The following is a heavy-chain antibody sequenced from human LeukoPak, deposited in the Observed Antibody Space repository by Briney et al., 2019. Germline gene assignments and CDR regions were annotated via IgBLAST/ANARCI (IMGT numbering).Heavy chain of an antibody. CDR1: GFTFSSYG. D-gene: IGHD4-17*01. CDR2: IRYDGSNK. CDR3: AKDGDYGDYPLEY. Sequence: GGSLRLSCAASGFTFSSYGMHWVRQAPGKGLEWVAFIRYDGSNKYYADSVKGRFTISRDNSKNTLYVQMNSLRAEDTAVYYCAKDGDYGDYPLEYWGQGTLVTVSS. V-gene: IGHV3-30*02. J-gene: IGHJ4*02.